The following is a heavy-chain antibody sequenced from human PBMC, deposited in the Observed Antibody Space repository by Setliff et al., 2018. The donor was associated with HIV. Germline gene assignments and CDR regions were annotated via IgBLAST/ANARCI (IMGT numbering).Heavy chain of an antibody. J-gene: IGHJ6*03. D-gene: IGHD3-22*01. CDR3: AARPGVDSSGYYDYYYMDV. CDR1: GFTFNTSA. CDR2: IVVGSGNT. V-gene: IGHV1-58*02. Sequence: GASVKVSCKASGFTFNTSAIQWVRQARGRRLEWIGWIVVGSGNTNYAQKFQERVTITRDMSTSTSYMELTNLRSDDTAVYYCAARPGVDSSGYYDYYYMDVWAKGTTVTVSS.